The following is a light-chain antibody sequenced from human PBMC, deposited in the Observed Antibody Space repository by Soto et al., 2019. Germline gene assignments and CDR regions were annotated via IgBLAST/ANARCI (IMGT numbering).Light chain of an antibody. CDR1: QSVSNN. Sequence: EIVMTQSPGTLSVSPGERATLLCRASQSVSNNLAWYQQKPGQAPRLLIYDASTRATGIPARFSGSGSGTEFTLTIIILQSEDYAVYSCYHYNKWHSFTFGPGTQVDIK. CDR3: YHYNKWHSFT. CDR2: DAS. V-gene: IGKV3-15*01. J-gene: IGKJ3*01.